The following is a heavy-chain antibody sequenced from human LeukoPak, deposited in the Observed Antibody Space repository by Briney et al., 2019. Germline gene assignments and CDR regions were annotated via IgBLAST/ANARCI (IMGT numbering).Heavy chain of an antibody. V-gene: IGHV3-23*01. J-gene: IGHJ4*02. D-gene: IGHD4-17*01. Sequence: GGSLRLSCVVSGCSFSSFAMTWVRQAPGKGLEWVSGTSGSGTSTYYADSVKGRFTVARDNSQNTLYLQMNRLRADDTAVYYCAKGTSVTDLGYWGQGTLVTVSS. CDR1: GCSFSSFA. CDR3: AKGTSVTDLGY. CDR2: TSGSGTST.